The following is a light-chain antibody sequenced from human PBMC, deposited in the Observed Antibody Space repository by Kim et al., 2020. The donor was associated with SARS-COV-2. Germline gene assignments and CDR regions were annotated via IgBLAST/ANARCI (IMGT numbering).Light chain of an antibody. V-gene: IGLV1-40*01. J-gene: IGLJ3*02. CDR3: QSYDYTLSGWV. Sequence: QTVTISCTGTNSNIGAGYDVHWYQQLPGSAPRLLISGKNNRPSGVPDRFSGAKSGTSASLAITGLQADDDADYYCQSYDYTLSGWVFGGGTKVTVL. CDR1: NSNIGAGYD. CDR2: GKN.